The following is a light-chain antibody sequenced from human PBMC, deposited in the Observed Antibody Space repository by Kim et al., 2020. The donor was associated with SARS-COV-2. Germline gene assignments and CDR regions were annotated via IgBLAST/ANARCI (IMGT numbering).Light chain of an antibody. CDR1: SLRSYY. Sequence: ALGQKGRITCQGDSLRSYYASWYQQKPGQAPVLVIYGKNNRPSGIPDRFAGSSSGNTASLTITGAQAEEEADYYCNARDSSGNHWVFGGGTKLTVL. CDR2: GKN. CDR3: NARDSSGNHWV. V-gene: IGLV3-19*01. J-gene: IGLJ3*02.